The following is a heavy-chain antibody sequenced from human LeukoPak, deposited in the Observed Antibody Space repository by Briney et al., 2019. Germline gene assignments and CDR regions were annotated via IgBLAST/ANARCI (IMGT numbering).Heavy chain of an antibody. CDR1: GFTFSSYA. J-gene: IGHJ6*02. CDR3: AREDSSSWSEYYYYGMDV. D-gene: IGHD6-13*01. CDR2: ISYDGSNK. Sequence: GGSLRLSCAASGFTFSSYAMHWVRQAPGKGLEWVAVISYDGSNKYYADSVKGRFTISRDNSKNTLYLQMNSLRAEDTAVYYCAREDSSSWSEYYYYGMDVWGQGTTVTVSS. V-gene: IGHV3-30-3*01.